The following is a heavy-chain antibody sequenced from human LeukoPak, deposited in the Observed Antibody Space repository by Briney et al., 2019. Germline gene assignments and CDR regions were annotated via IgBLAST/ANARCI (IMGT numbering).Heavy chain of an antibody. CDR1: GFTFGDYA. J-gene: IGHJ5*02. CDR2: IRSKAYGGTT. CDR3: TRGWDTAILNWFDP. D-gene: IGHD5-18*01. Sequence: GGSLRLSCTASGFTFGDYAMSWFRQAPGKGLEWVGFIRSKAYGGTTEYAASVKGRFTISRDDSKSIAYLQMNSLKTEDTAVYYCTRGWDTAILNWFDPWGQGTLVTVSS. V-gene: IGHV3-49*03.